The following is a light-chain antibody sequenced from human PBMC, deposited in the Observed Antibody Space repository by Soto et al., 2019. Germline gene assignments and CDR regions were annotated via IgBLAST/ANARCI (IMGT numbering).Light chain of an antibody. Sequence: EIVMTQSPATLSVSPGERATLSCRASQSVSSNLAWYQQKPGQAPRLLIYGASTRATVIPARFSGSGSGTAFTLTISSLQYKDFAVYYCQQYSNWPITFGPGTKVDIK. J-gene: IGKJ3*01. CDR1: QSVSSN. CDR3: QQYSNWPIT. V-gene: IGKV3-15*01. CDR2: GAS.